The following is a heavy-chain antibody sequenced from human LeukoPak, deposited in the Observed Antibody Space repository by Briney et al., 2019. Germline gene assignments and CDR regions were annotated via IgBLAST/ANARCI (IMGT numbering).Heavy chain of an antibody. V-gene: IGHV3-23*01. Sequence: GGSLRLSCTASGFTFSSYAMSWVRQVPGKGLEWVSTISGSGGSTYYADSVKGRFTISRDDSKNTLYLQMNSLRAEDTAVYFCARDLTDCSGGDCYHTFDYWGQGTLVTVSS. CDR3: ARDLTDCSGGDCYHTFDY. J-gene: IGHJ4*02. CDR2: ISGSGGST. D-gene: IGHD2-15*01. CDR1: GFTFSSYA.